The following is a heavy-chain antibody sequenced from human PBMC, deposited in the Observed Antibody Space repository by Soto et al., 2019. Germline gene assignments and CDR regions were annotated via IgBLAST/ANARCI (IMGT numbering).Heavy chain of an antibody. J-gene: IGHJ6*02. CDR2: ISSSSSTI. Sequence: GGSLRLSCAASGFTFSSYSMNWVRQAPGKGLEWVSYISSSSSTIYYADSVKGRFTISRDNAKNSLYLQMNSLRDEDTAVYYCASLNWNDGPPYLFYGLEAWGQGTTVTVSS. CDR3: ASLNWNDGPPYLFYGLEA. V-gene: IGHV3-48*02. D-gene: IGHD1-20*01. CDR1: GFTFSSYS.